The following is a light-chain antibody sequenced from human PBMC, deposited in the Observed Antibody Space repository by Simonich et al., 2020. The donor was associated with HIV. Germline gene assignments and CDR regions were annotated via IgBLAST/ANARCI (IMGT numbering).Light chain of an antibody. CDR2: DVN. CDR1: SSDVGGYNY. J-gene: IGLJ3*02. Sequence: QSALTQPASVSGSPGQSITISCTGTSSDVGGYNYVSWYQQHPGKAPKLQIFDVNKGPSGVSNRFSGSKSGSTASLTISGLQADDEADYYCSSYTTSSTWVFGGGTKLTVL. V-gene: IGLV2-14*03. CDR3: SSYTTSSTWV.